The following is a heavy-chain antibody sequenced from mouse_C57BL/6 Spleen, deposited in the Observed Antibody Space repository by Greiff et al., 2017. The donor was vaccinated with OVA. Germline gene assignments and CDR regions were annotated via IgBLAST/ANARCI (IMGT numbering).Heavy chain of an antibody. Sequence: VQLQQSGTVLVRPGASVKMSCKTSGYTFTSYWMHWVKQRPGQGLEWIGAIYPGNSDTSYNQKFKGKAKLTAVTSASTAYMELSSLTNEDSAVYYCTRSEASGYIDYWGQGTTLTVSS. CDR1: GYTFTSYW. J-gene: IGHJ2*01. V-gene: IGHV1-5*01. D-gene: IGHD3-2*02. CDR3: TRSEASGYIDY. CDR2: IYPGNSDT.